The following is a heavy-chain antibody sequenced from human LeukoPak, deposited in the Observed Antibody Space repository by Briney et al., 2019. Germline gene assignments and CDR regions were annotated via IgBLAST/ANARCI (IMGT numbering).Heavy chain of an antibody. D-gene: IGHD4-23*01. Sequence: ASVKVSCKASGYTFTSYYMHWVRQAPGQGLEWMGIINPSGGSTSYAQKFQGRVTMTRDTSTSTVYMELGSLRFEDTAVYYCARDLEPFYGGKGEDYWGQGTLVTVSS. CDR2: INPSGGST. CDR3: ARDLEPFYGGKGEDY. V-gene: IGHV1-46*03. CDR1: GYTFTSYY. J-gene: IGHJ4*02.